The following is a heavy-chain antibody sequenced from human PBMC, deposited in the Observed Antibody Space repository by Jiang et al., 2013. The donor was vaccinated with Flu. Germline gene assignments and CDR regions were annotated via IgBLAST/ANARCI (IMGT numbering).Heavy chain of an antibody. D-gene: IGHD3-22*01. CDR3: TRRYYDSSGYPFDY. Sequence: GSLRLSCAASGFAFNSYTMNWVRQAPGKGLEWVSSISSNSVYIFYADSVKGRFTISRDNARNSLSLQMNSLRAEDTAVYYCTRRYYDSSGYPFDYWGQGTLVTVSS. CDR2: ISSNSVYI. CDR1: GFAFNSYT. V-gene: IGHV3-21*01. J-gene: IGHJ4*02.